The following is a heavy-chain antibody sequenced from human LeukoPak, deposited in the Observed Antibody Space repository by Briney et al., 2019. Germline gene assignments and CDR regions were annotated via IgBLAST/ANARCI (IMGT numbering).Heavy chain of an antibody. J-gene: IGHJ4*02. D-gene: IGHD5-18*01. CDR3: AREGTAKLYGDY. CDR1: GGSISSGSYY. CDR2: IYTSGST. Sequence: PSETLSLTCTVSGGSISSGSYYWSCIRQPAGKGLEWIGRIYTSGSTNYNPSLKSRVTISVDTSKNQFSLKLSSVTAADTAVYYCAREGTAKLYGDYWGQGTLVTVSS. V-gene: IGHV4-61*02.